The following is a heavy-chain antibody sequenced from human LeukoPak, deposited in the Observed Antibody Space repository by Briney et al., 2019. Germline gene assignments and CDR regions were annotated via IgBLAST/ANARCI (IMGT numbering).Heavy chain of an antibody. CDR3: AKDRLVTTVTTSFDY. D-gene: IGHD4-11*01. CDR2: IRYDGSNK. V-gene: IGHV3-30*02. Sequence: PGGSLRLSCAASGFTFSSYGMHWVRQAPGKGLEWVAFIRYDGSNKYYADSVKGRFTISRDNSKNTLYLQMNSLRAEDTAVYYCAKDRLVTTVTTSFDYWGQGTLVTVSS. CDR1: GFTFSSYG. J-gene: IGHJ4*02.